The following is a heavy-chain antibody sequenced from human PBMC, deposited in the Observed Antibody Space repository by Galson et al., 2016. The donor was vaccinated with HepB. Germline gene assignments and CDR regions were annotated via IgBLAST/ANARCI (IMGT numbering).Heavy chain of an antibody. CDR3: AREGSGSVAGPRWFDP. CDR2: IVAGNGDT. V-gene: IGHV1-58*01. CDR1: GVTFSTSA. Sequence: SVKVSCKASGVTFSTSAVQWVRQARGQHLEWIGWIVAGNGDTKYAQKFQERVTMTTDTSTSTAYMELRSLRSDDTAVYYCAREGSGSVAGPRWFDPWGQGTLVTVSS. J-gene: IGHJ5*02. D-gene: IGHD6-19*01.